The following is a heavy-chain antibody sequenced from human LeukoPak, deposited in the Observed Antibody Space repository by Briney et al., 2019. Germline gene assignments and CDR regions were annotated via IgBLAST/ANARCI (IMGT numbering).Heavy chain of an antibody. CDR2: ISGSGGST. V-gene: IGHV3-23*01. CDR1: GFTFSSYG. D-gene: IGHD5-12*01. Sequence: GGTLRLSCAASGFTFSSYGMSWVRQAPGKGLEWVSVISGSGGSTYYADSVKGRFTISRDNSKNTVYLQMNSLRAEDTAVYYCAKDGAWLRFDDWGQGILVTVSS. J-gene: IGHJ4*02. CDR3: AKDGAWLRFDD.